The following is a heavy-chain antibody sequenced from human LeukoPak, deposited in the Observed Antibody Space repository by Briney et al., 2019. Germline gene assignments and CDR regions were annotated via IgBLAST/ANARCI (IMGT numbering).Heavy chain of an antibody. J-gene: IGHJ4*02. Sequence: RGESLKISCKGSGYSFTSYWIGWVRQMPGKGLEWMGIIYPGDSDTRYSPSFQGQVTISVDKSISTAYLQWSSLKASDTAMYYCARPYCSGGSCSLYFDYWGQGTLVAVSS. CDR1: GYSFTSYW. CDR3: ARPYCSGGSCSLYFDY. V-gene: IGHV5-51*01. CDR2: IYPGDSDT. D-gene: IGHD2-15*01.